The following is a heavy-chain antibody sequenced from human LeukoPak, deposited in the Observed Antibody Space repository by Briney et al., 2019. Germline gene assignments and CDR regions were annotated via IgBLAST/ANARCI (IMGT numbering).Heavy chain of an antibody. CDR2: IWYDGSNK. Sequence: HAGGSLRLSCAASGFTFSSYGTHWVRQAPGKGLEWVAVIWYDGSNKYYADSVKGRFTISRDNSKNTLYLQMNSLRAEDTAVYYCARYLDAAAYYYYYGMDVWGQGTTVTVSS. D-gene: IGHD6-13*01. J-gene: IGHJ6*02. V-gene: IGHV3-33*01. CDR3: ARYLDAAAYYYYYGMDV. CDR1: GFTFSSYG.